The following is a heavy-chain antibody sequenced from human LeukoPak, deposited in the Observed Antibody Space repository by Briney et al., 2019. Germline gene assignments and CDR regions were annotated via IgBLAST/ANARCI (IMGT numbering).Heavy chain of an antibody. J-gene: IGHJ4*02. D-gene: IGHD5-12*01. CDR1: GFTFSFYC. CDR2: IKHDGSEK. CDR3: ARGGSGYDY. Sequence: GGSLRLSCAASGFTFSFYCLTWIRQAPGKGLEWVANIKHDGSEKYYVDSVKGRFTISKDNDDNSVYLQMNSLRAEDTAVYYCARGGSGYDYWGQGTLVTVSS. V-gene: IGHV3-7*01.